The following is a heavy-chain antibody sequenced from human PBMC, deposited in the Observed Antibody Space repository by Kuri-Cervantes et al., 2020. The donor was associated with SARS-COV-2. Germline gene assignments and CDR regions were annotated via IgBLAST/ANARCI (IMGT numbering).Heavy chain of an antibody. V-gene: IGHV4-39*01. CDR1: GGSFSSSSYY. CDR2: IYYSGST. J-gene: IGHJ4*02. D-gene: IGHD3-3*01. CDR3: ARHQMGSMTIFGVVTQNYYFDY. Sequence: GSLRLSCTASGGSFSSSSYYWGWIRRPPGKGLEWIGSIYYSGSTYYNPSLKSRVTISVDTSKNQFSLKQGSVTAADTAVYYCARHQMGSMTIFGVVTQNYYFDYWGQGTLVTVSS.